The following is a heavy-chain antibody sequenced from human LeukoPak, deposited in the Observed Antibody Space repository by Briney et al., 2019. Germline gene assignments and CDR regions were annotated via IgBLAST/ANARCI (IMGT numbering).Heavy chain of an antibody. V-gene: IGHV3-21*01. CDR3: ARALTTLTYEGY. Sequence: PGGSLRLSCAASGFTFSSYTTHWIRQAPGKELEWVSSISGSNSYIFYADSVKGRFTVSRDNAKDSLYLQMNSLRAEDTAVYYCARALTTLTYEGYWGQGTLVTVSS. CDR1: GFTFSSYT. J-gene: IGHJ4*02. CDR2: ISGSNSYI. D-gene: IGHD1-1*01.